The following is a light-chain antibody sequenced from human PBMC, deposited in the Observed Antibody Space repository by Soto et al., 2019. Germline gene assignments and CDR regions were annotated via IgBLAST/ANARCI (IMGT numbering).Light chain of an antibody. Sequence: EVVMTQSPATLSVSPGERVTLSCRASQSVSNNLAWYQHKPGQAPRLLIYGASTRANGIPARFSGSGSGTDFTLTISSLQSEDFAVEYCQQYNNWLALTFGGGTKVEIK. CDR1: QSVSNN. CDR2: GAS. J-gene: IGKJ4*01. V-gene: IGKV3-15*01. CDR3: QQYNNWLALT.